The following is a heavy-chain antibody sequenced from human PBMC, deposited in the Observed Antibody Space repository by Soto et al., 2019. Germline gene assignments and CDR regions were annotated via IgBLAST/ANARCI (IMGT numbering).Heavy chain of an antibody. CDR2: INPSGGST. D-gene: IGHD2-2*01. Sequence: RASVKVSCKASGYTFTSYYMHWVRQAPGHGLEWMGIINPSGGSTSYAQRFQGRVTMTRDTSTSTVYMELSSLRSEDTAVYYCAQRWEYCSSTRRSHGSLHPWGQGPLVTGS. J-gene: IGHJ5*02. V-gene: IGHV1-46*01. CDR3: AQRWEYCSSTRRSHGSLHP. CDR1: GYTFTSYY.